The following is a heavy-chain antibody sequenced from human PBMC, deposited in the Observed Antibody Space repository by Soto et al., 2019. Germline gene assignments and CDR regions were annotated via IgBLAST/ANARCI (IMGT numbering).Heavy chain of an antibody. J-gene: IGHJ5*02. V-gene: IGHV1-18*01. CDR1: GYTFTSYG. CDR3: ARDYYDILTGWGPSWFDP. D-gene: IGHD3-9*01. CDR2: ISAYNGNT. Sequence: QVQLVQSGAEVKKPGASVKVSCKASGYTFTSYGISWVRQAPGQGLEWMGWISAYNGNTNYAQKLQGRVTMTTDTSTSTAYMELRSLRSDDTAVYYCARDYYDILTGWGPSWFDPWGQGTLVTVPS.